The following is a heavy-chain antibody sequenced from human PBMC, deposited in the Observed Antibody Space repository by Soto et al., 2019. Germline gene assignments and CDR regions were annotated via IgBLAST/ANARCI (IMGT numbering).Heavy chain of an antibody. CDR3: AYSGFEPYYFDY. D-gene: IGHD1-26*01. Sequence: PSETLSLTCNVSGGSIYTYYWSWLRQSPGKGLEWIGYISDGGSTNYNPSLESRVTISVDTSKKQVSLKLSSVTAADTAAYYCAYSGFEPYYFDYWGQGTLVTVSS. CDR2: ISDGGST. CDR1: GGSIYTYY. V-gene: IGHV4-59*01. J-gene: IGHJ4*02.